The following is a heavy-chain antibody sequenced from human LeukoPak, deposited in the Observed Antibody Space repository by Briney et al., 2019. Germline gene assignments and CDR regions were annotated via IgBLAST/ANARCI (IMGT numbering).Heavy chain of an antibody. CDR3: ARWGVVPAALDY. J-gene: IGHJ4*02. Sequence: SETLSLTCTVSGGSISSGGYYWSWIRQPPGKGLEWIGYIYHSGSTYYNPSLKSRVTTSVDRSKNQFSLKLSSVTAADTAVYYCARWGVVPAALDYWGQGTLVTVSS. CDR1: GGSISSGGYY. D-gene: IGHD2-2*01. CDR2: IYHSGST. V-gene: IGHV4-30-2*01.